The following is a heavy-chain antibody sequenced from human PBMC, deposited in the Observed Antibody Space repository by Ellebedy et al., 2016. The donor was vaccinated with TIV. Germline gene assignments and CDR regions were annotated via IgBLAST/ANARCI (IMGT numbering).Heavy chain of an antibody. V-gene: IGHV1-18*04. CDR2: ISAYTGDT. D-gene: IGHD1-26*01. J-gene: IGHJ4*02. CDR1: GYTFTGYY. Sequence: ASVKVSCKASGYTFTGYYMHWVRQAPGQGLEWMGWISAYTGDTNYAQRFRDRVSMTTDTSTSTAYMELRSLTSDDTAVYYCARDMVQGMVARYLWFDYWGQGTLVTVSS. CDR3: ARDMVQGMVARYLWFDY.